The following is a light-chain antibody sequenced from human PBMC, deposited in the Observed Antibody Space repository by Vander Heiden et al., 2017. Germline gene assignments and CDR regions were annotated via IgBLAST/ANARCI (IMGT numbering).Light chain of an antibody. Sequence: YVLTQPPSISVAPGHTARITCCGNNIGSKSVHWYQQQPGQAPVLVVYDDSDRPSGIPERFSGSNSGNTATLTISRVEAGDEADYYCQVWDSSSDHRVFGSGTKVTVL. CDR2: DDS. CDR1: NIGSKS. V-gene: IGLV3-21*02. CDR3: QVWDSSSDHRV. J-gene: IGLJ1*01.